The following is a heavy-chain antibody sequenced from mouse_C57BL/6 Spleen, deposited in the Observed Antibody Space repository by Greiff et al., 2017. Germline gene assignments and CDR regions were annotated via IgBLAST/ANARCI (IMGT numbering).Heavy chain of an antibody. V-gene: IGHV2-6*03. CDR1: GFSLTSYG. J-gene: IGHJ1*03. CDR3: ARSLSTAPYWYFDV. Sequence: QVQLKQSGPGLVAPSQSLSITCTVSGFSLTSYGVHWVRQPPGKGLEWLVVIWSDGSTTYNSALKSRLSISKDNSKSQVFLKMNSLQTDDTAMYYCARSLSTAPYWYFDVWGTGTTVTVSS. CDR2: IWSDGST. D-gene: IGHD1-2*01.